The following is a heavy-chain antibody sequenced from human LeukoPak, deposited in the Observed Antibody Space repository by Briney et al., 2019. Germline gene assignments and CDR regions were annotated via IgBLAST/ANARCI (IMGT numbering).Heavy chain of an antibody. J-gene: IGHJ6*02. V-gene: IGHV4-59*01. D-gene: IGHD4-11*01. CDR2: IYYSGST. CDR1: GGSINSYD. Sequence: SETLSLTCTASGGSINSYDWSWLRQPPGKGLEWIAYIYYSGSTNYNPSLKSRVTISVDTSKNQFSLKLSSVTAADTAVYFCARNNYVTDFYGLDVWGQGTTVTVSS. CDR3: ARNNYVTDFYGLDV.